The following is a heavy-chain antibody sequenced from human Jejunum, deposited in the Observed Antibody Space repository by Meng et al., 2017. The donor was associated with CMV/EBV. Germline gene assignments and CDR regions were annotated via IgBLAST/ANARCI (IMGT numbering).Heavy chain of an antibody. CDR3: TRGLGSYGSRIDY. D-gene: IGHD5-18*01. J-gene: IGHJ4*02. V-gene: IGHV4-39*07. CDR1: GGTFTSSNYY. Sequence: GGTFTSSNYYWGWIRQPPGKGLEWIGNIYYSGTTYYNPSLKSRGTISVDTSKNQFSLKLSSVTAADTAVYYCTRGLGSYGSRIDYWGQGTLVTVSS. CDR2: IYYSGTT.